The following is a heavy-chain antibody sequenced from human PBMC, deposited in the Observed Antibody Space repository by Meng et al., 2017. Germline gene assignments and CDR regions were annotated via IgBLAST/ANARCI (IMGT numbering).Heavy chain of an antibody. CDR2: IIPIFGTA. Sequence: QVQLWQSGAEVKKAGSSVKVSCKASGGTFSSYAISWVRQAPGQGLEWMGGIIPIFGTANYAQKFQGRVTITADESTSTAYMELSSLRSEDTAVYYCARDDYSNYLPFDYWGQGTLVTVSS. D-gene: IGHD4-11*01. J-gene: IGHJ4*02. CDR3: ARDDYSNYLPFDY. CDR1: GGTFSSYA. V-gene: IGHV1-69*01.